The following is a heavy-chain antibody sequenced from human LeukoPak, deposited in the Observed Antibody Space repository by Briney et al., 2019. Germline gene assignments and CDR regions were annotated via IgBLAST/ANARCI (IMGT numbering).Heavy chain of an antibody. D-gene: IGHD2-15*01. CDR3: ARDPPRYCSGGSCFGWFDP. Sequence: GGSLRLSCAASGFTFSSYWMSWVRQAPGKGLEWVANIKQDGSEKYYVDSVKGRFTISGDNAKNSLYLQMNSLRAEDTAVYYCARDPPRYCSGGSCFGWFDPWGQGTLVTVSS. CDR2: IKQDGSEK. J-gene: IGHJ5*02. CDR1: GFTFSSYW. V-gene: IGHV3-7*01.